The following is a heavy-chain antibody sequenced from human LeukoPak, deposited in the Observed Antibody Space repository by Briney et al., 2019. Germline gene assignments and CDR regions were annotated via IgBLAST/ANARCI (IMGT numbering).Heavy chain of an antibody. V-gene: IGHV4-34*01. CDR1: GGSFSGYY. CDR3: ARAYLGYYYYYMDV. Sequence: SETLSLTCAVYGGSFSGYYWSWIRQPPGKGLEWIGEINHSGSTNHNPSLKSRVTISVDTSKNQFSLKLSSVTAADTAVFYCARAYLGYYYYYMDVWGKGTTVTVSS. J-gene: IGHJ6*03. D-gene: IGHD2/OR15-2a*01. CDR2: INHSGST.